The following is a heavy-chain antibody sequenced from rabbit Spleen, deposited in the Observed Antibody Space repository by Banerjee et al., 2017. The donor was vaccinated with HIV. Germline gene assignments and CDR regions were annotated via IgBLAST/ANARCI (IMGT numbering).Heavy chain of an antibody. J-gene: IGHJ4*01. Sequence: QSLEESGGDLVKPGASLTLTCTASGFSFSSRYYMCWVRQPPGKGLEWIACLYTGSGGTYYASGAKGRFTISKTSSTTVTLQMTSLTAADTTTDFGARAGEVGYGYLSLWGPGTLVTVS. CDR2: LYTGSGGT. CDR1: GFSFSSRYY. V-gene: IGHV1S40*01. D-gene: IGHD5-1*01. CDR3: ARAGEVGYGYLSL.